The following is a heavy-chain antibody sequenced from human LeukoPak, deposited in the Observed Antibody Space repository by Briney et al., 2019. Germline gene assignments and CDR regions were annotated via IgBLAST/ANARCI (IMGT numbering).Heavy chain of an antibody. J-gene: IGHJ6*04. CDR3: ATSIPLLWFGELGDGMDV. Sequence: GESLQISGKGSGSIFTSYWISGARQVPGKGLEWRGRIDPSDSYTNYSPSFQGHVTISDYKSISTAYLQWSSLKASDTAMYYCATSIPLLWFGELGDGMDVWGKGTTVTVSS. CDR1: GSIFTSYW. D-gene: IGHD3-10*01. CDR2: IDPSDSYT. V-gene: IGHV5-10-1*01.